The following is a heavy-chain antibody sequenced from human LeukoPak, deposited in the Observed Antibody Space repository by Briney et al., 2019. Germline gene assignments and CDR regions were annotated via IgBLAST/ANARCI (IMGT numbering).Heavy chain of an antibody. V-gene: IGHV4-38-2*02. CDR3: ARDFRVSGWFDP. CDR2: IYHSGST. J-gene: IGHJ5*02. CDR1: GYSINSGYY. Sequence: SETLSLTCTVSGYSINSGYYWGWIRQPPGKGLEWIGTIYHSGSTYYNPSLKSRVTISVDTSKNQFSLKLNSVTAADTAVHYCARDFRVSGWFDPWGQGTLVTVSS. D-gene: IGHD2/OR15-2a*01.